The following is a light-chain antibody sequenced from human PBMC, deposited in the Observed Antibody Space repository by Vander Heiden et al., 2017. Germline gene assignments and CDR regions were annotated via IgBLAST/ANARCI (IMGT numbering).Light chain of an antibody. CDR3: SSYTYTSTLV. CDR1: SSDVGGYNS. J-gene: IGLJ3*02. Sequence: QSALPQPSSVSGSPGQSITISCTGTSSDVGGYNSVSWYQQHPGKAPKLIIYDVTDRPSGVSNRFSGSKSGNTASLTISGLQAEDEADYYCSSYTYTSTLVFGGGTKLTVL. V-gene: IGLV2-14*01. CDR2: DVT.